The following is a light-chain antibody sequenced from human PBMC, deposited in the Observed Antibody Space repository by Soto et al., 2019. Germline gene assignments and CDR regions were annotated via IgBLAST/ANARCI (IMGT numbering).Light chain of an antibody. CDR3: CSFAGGSVV. CDR1: SNDFAVYKS. J-gene: IGLJ2*01. CDR2: DVS. Sequence: QSALTQPRSVSGSPGQSVTISCTGTSNDFAVYKSVSWYQQYPGKAPKFMIFDVSKRPSGVPDRFSGSKSGDTASLTISGLQPEDEAVYYCCSFAGGSVVFGGGTKVTVL. V-gene: IGLV2-11*01.